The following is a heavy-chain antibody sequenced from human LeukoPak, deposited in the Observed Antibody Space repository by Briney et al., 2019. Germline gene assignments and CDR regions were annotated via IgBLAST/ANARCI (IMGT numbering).Heavy chain of an antibody. J-gene: IGHJ4*02. CDR1: GYTLAELS. V-gene: IGHV1-24*01. Sequence: ASVKVSCKVSGYTLAELSMHWVRQAPGKGLEWMGTFDPEDGETLYAQQFRGRVTVTEDTSTDTSYMELSSLRSDDMAVYYCATKGPRLAVAGLDCWGQGTLVTVSS. D-gene: IGHD6-19*01. CDR2: FDPEDGET. CDR3: ATKGPRLAVAGLDC.